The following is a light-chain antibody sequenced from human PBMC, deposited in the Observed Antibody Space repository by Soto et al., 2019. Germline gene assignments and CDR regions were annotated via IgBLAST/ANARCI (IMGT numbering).Light chain of an antibody. V-gene: IGLV2-14*03. Sequence: QSALTQPASVSGSPGQSITISCTGTSSDVGGYNYVSWYQHHPGKAPKLMIYDVSNRPSGVSNRFSGSKSGNTASLTISGLQPEDEAEYYCSSYTTSNTRQIVLGLGTKLIVL. CDR1: SSDVGGYNY. J-gene: IGLJ1*01. CDR3: SSYTTSNTRQIV. CDR2: DVS.